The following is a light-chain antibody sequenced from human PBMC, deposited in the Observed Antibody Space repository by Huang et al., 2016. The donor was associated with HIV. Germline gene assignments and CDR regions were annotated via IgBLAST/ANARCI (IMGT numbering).Light chain of an antibody. V-gene: IGKV1-39*01. CDR2: AAS. CDR1: QNVNTY. Sequence: DIQMTQSPPSLSASVGDSVTITCRASQNVNTYLNWYQQKPGQAPRLLSFAASRLRSGVPSSFSGSVSGTEFTLTISSLQVEDFATYYCQQRYSTTITFGQGTLLDI. J-gene: IGKJ5*01. CDR3: QQRYSTTIT.